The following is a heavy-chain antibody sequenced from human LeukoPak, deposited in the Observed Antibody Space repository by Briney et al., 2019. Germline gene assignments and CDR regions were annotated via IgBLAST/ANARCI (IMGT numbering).Heavy chain of an antibody. CDR2: IYYSGST. CDR1: GGSISSYY. V-gene: IGHV4-59*08. D-gene: IGHD6-19*01. CDR3: ARSKRYSGWYGYIDY. Sequence: SETLSLTCTVSGGSISSYYWSWIRQPPGKGLEWIGYIYYSGSTNYNPSLKSRVTISVDTSKNQFSLKLSSVTAADTAVYYCARSKRYSGWYGYIDYWGQGTLVTVSS. J-gene: IGHJ4*02.